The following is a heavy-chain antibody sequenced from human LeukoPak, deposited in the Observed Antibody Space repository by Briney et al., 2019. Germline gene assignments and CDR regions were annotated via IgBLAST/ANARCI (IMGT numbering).Heavy chain of an antibody. CDR2: IWYDGSNK. J-gene: IGHJ6*02. D-gene: IGHD3-10*01. CDR1: GFTFSSYG. Sequence: PGRSLRLSCAASGFTFSSYGMHWVRQAPGKGLEWVAVIWYDGSNKYYADSVKGRFTISRDNSKNTLYLQMNSLRAEDTAVYYCARDFYYGSGRRPYYYYYGMDVWGQGTTVTVSS. CDR3: ARDFYYGSGRRPYYYYYGMDV. V-gene: IGHV3-33*01.